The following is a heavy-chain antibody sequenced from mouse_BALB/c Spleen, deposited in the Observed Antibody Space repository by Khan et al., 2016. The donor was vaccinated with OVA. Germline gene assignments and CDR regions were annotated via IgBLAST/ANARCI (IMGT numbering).Heavy chain of an antibody. J-gene: IGHJ4*01. V-gene: IGHV1S136*01. CDR3: ARYASSPYYAMDY. CDR2: INPYNDGI. CDR1: GYTFTNYV. D-gene: IGHD1-1*01. Sequence: VQLQQSGPELVKPGASVKMSCKATGYTFTNYVMHWVKQKPGQGLEWIGYINPYNDGIKYNEKFKGKATLTSDKSSSTAYMELSRLTSEDSAVYYCARYASSPYYAMDYWGQGTSVTVSS.